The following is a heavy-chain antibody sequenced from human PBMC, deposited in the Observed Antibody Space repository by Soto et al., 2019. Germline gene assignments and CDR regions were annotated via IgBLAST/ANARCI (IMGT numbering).Heavy chain of an antibody. CDR2: IYYSGST. D-gene: IGHD1-20*01. CDR3: ARVFTGFDY. Sequence: QVQLQESGPGLVKPSETLSLTCTVSGGSISSYYWSWIRQPPGKGLEWIGYIYYSGSTNYNPSLKSRVTISVDTSKNQFSLKLSSVTAADTAVYYCARVFTGFDYWGQGTLVTVSS. V-gene: IGHV4-59*01. CDR1: GGSISSYY. J-gene: IGHJ4*02.